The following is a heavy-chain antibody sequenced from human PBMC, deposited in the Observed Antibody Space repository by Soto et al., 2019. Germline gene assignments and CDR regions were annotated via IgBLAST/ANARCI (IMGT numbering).Heavy chain of an antibody. D-gene: IGHD2-2*01. CDR1: RYTFTSYD. CDR2: IKPDSGDT. CDR3: ARRSSTYLNEIIYDP. J-gene: IGHJ5*02. Sequence: ASVEVSCKASRYTFTSYDIFWVRQSPGQGLEWMGWIKPDSGDTHYAQNFQGRVTMTRDTSINTAYMELNNLVSDDTAVYYCARRSSTYLNEIIYDPWGQGTLVTVSS. V-gene: IGHV1-2*02.